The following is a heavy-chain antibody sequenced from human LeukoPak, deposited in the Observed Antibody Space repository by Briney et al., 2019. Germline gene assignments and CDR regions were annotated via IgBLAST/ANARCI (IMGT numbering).Heavy chain of an antibody. Sequence: ETLSLTCAVYGGSFSGYYWSWIRQPPGKGLEWIGEINHSGSTNYNPSLKSRVTISVDTSKNQFSLKLSSVTAADTAVYYCARLAARRGYFDYWGQGTLVTVSS. V-gene: IGHV4-34*01. CDR3: ARLAARRGYFDY. J-gene: IGHJ4*02. CDR1: GGSFSGYY. D-gene: IGHD3-10*01. CDR2: INHSGST.